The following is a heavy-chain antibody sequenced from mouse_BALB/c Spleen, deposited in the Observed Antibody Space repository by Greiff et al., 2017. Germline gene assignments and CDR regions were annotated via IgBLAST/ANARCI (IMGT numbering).Heavy chain of an antibody. CDR1: GFNFKDTY. CDR3: ARGFLRGFDY. Sequence: VQLQQSGAELVKPGASVKLSCTASGFNFKDTYMHWVKQRPEQGLEWIGRIDPANGNTKYDPKFQGKATITADTSSNTAYLQLSSLTSEDTAVYYCARGFLRGFDYWGQGTTLTVSS. J-gene: IGHJ2*01. D-gene: IGHD1-1*01. CDR2: IDPANGNT. V-gene: IGHV14-3*02.